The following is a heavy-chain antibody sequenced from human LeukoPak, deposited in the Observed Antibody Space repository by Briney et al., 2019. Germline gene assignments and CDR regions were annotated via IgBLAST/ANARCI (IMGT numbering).Heavy chain of an antibody. V-gene: IGHV1-2*02. J-gene: IGHJ5*02. D-gene: IGHD6-19*01. CDR3: AREKRVAGSRGGFDP. CDR1: GYTFTGYY. Sequence: ASMKVSCKASGYTFTGYYMHWVRQAPGQGLEWMGWINPNSGGTNFAQKFQGRVTMTRDTSISTAYMELSRLRSDDTAVYYCAREKRVAGSRGGFDPWGQGTLVTVSS. CDR2: INPNSGGT.